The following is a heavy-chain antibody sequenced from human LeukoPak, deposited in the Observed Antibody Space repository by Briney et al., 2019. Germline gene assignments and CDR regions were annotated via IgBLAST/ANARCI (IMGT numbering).Heavy chain of an antibody. V-gene: IGHV4-61*01. CDR2: IYYSGST. CDR3: ARDPSGYFNY. Sequence: KASETLSLTCSVSGGSFSSGNYYWSWIRQPPGKGLEWIGYIYYSGSTNYNPSLKSRVTISVDTSKNQFSLKLSSVTAADTAVYYCARDPSGYFNYWGQGTLATVSS. D-gene: IGHD3-22*01. J-gene: IGHJ4*02. CDR1: GGSFSSGNYY.